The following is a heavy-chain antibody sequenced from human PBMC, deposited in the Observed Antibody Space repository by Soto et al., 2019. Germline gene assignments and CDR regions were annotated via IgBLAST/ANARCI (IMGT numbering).Heavy chain of an antibody. Sequence: QVNLVESGGGVVPPGGSLRVSCIASGFTFSSYNMHWVRQAPGEGLEWVAVISFDGANTFYADSVKGRFTISRDISRDTLYLQMSSLRDEDTAVYFCARDGYNRGGFDYWGQGTQVTVSS. V-gene: IGHV3-30-3*01. CDR3: ARDGYNRGGFDY. CDR2: ISFDGANT. CDR1: GFTFSSYN. J-gene: IGHJ4*02. D-gene: IGHD3-10*01.